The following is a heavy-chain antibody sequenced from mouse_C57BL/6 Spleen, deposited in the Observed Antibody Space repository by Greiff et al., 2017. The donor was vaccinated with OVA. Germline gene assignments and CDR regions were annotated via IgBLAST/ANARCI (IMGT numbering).Heavy chain of an antibody. CDR2: IDPSDSYT. Sequence: QVQLQQPGAELVKPGASVKLSCKASDYTFTSYWMHWVKQRPGQGLEWIGEIDPSDSYTNYNQKFKGKSTLTVDKSSSTAYMQLSSLTSEDSAVYYCARSGSRASFDYWGQGTTLTVSS. J-gene: IGHJ2*01. V-gene: IGHV1-69*01. CDR3: ARSGSRASFDY. CDR1: DYTFTSYW. D-gene: IGHD1-1*01.